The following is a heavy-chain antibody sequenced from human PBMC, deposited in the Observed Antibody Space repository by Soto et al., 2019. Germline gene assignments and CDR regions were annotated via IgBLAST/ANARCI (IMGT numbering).Heavy chain of an antibody. J-gene: IGHJ6*02. V-gene: IGHV4-31*03. Sequence: PSETLSLTCTVSGGSISSGGYYWSWIRQHPGKGLEWIGYIYYSGSTYYNPSLKSRVTISVDTSKNQFSLKLSSVTAADTAVYYCARETSTIFGVVIDTYYGMDVWGQGTTVTVS. D-gene: IGHD3-3*01. CDR1: GGSISSGGYY. CDR2: IYYSGST. CDR3: ARETSTIFGVVIDTYYGMDV.